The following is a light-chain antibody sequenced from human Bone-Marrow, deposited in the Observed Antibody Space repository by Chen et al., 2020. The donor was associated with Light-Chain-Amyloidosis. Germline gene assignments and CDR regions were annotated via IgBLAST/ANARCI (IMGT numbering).Light chain of an antibody. V-gene: IGLV3-25*03. CDR3: QSADSSGAYEVI. CDR1: DLPTKY. CDR2: RDT. J-gene: IGLJ2*01. Sequence: SYELTQPPSVSVSPGQTARITCSGDDLPTKYAYWYQQKPGQAPVLVIHRDTERPSGISERFSGASSGTTATLTISGVQAEGEAGYHRQSADSSGAYEVIVGGGTNLTVL.